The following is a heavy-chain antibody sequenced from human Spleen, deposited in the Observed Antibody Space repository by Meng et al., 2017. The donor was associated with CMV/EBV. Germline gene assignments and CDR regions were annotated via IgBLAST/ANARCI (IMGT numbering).Heavy chain of an antibody. Sequence: SSNLWTWVRQVPGKGLEWIGEIVHGASTNNNPTLTTQVAISVDRFKNQFSLKLGSVSAADTAVYYCARIERRRILKYCGSDCSTTDYWGQGTLVTVSS. V-gene: IGHV4-4*02. D-gene: IGHD2-21*02. CDR1: SSNL. J-gene: IGHJ4*02. CDR3: ARIERRRILKYCGSDCSTTDY. CDR2: IVHGAST.